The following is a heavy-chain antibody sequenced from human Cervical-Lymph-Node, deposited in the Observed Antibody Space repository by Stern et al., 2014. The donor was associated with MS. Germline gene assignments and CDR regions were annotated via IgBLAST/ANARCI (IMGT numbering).Heavy chain of an antibody. CDR1: GFTFSSYS. CDR2: ISSTSNFI. V-gene: IGHV3-21*01. D-gene: IGHD1-14*01. Sequence: EVQLVESGGGLVKPGRSLRLSCAASGFTFSSYSMTWVRQAPGMGLEWVSSISSTSNFIYYADSMKGRFTISRDNAKNSLYLQMNSLRADDAAVYYCARGLSPTTYFDYWGQGTLVAVSS. J-gene: IGHJ4*02. CDR3: ARGLSPTTYFDY.